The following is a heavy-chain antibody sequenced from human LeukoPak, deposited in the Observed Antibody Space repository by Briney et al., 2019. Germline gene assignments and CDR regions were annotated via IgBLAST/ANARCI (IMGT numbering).Heavy chain of an antibody. CDR3: ASLTSTYYYDSSGYDPFDY. CDR1: GGSFSGYY. J-gene: IGHJ4*02. CDR2: INHSGST. V-gene: IGHV4-34*01. D-gene: IGHD3-22*01. Sequence: SETLSLTCAVYGGSFSGYYWSWIRQPPGKGLERIGEINHSGSTNYNPSLKSRVTISVDTSKNQFSLKLSSVTAADTAVYYCASLTSTYYYDSSGYDPFDYWGQGTLVTVSS.